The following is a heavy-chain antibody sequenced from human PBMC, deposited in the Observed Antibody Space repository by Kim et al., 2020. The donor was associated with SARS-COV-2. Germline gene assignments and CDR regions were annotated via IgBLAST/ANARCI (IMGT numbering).Heavy chain of an antibody. Sequence: ITNYNASLKSRVTISLDTSKNQFSLKLRFVTAADTAVYYCARDKDFSFDYWGQGTLVTVSS. V-gene: IGHV4-59*12. J-gene: IGHJ4*02. CDR3: ARDKDFSFDY. CDR2: IT.